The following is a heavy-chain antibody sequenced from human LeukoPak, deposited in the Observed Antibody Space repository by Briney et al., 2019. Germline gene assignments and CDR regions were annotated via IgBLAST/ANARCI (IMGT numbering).Heavy chain of an antibody. V-gene: IGHV3-30-3*01. Sequence: PGGSLRLSCAASAFTFSSYAMHWVRQAPGKGLEWVAVISYDGSNKYYADSVKGRFTISRDNSKNTLYLQMNSLRAEDTAVYYCARDRCSSTSCTFDYWGQGTLVTVSS. CDR2: ISYDGSNK. D-gene: IGHD2-2*01. CDR1: AFTFSSYA. J-gene: IGHJ4*02. CDR3: ARDRCSSTSCTFDY.